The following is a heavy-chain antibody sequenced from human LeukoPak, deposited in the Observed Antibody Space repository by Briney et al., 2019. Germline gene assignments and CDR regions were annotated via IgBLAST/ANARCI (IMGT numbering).Heavy chain of an antibody. D-gene: IGHD5-18*01. CDR1: GGSLSSYY. Sequence: SETLSLTCTVSGGSLSSYYWSWIRQPPGKGLEWIGYIYYSGSTNYNPSLKSRVTISVDTSKNQFSLKLSSVTAADTAVYYCARHRGYSYGAAGGMDVWGQGTTVTVSS. V-gene: IGHV4-59*08. CDR2: IYYSGST. CDR3: ARHRGYSYGAAGGMDV. J-gene: IGHJ6*02.